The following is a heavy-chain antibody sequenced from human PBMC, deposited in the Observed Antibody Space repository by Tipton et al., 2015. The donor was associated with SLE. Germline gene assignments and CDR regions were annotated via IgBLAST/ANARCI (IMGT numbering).Heavy chain of an antibody. CDR3: ARVDTAMAGFDY. Sequence: SLRLSCATSGFTFSSYAMSWVRQAPGKGLEWVSSISSSSSYIYYADSVKGRFTISRDNAKNSLYLQMNSLRAEDTAVYYCARVDTAMAGFDYWGQGTLVTVSS. D-gene: IGHD5-18*01. J-gene: IGHJ4*02. CDR2: ISSSSSYI. V-gene: IGHV3-21*01. CDR1: GFTFSSYA.